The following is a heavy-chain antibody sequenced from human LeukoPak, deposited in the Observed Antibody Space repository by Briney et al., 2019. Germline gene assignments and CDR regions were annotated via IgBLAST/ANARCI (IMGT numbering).Heavy chain of an antibody. CDR2: INPSGGST. D-gene: IGHD3-22*01. CDR1: GYTFTSYY. Sequence: GASVKASCKASGYTFTSYYMHWVRQAPGQGLEWMGIINPSGGSTSYAQKFQGRVTMTRDTSTSTVYMELSSLRSEDTAVYYCATDRPDTYYYDSSGYYGFGYWGQGTLATVSS. CDR3: ATDRPDTYYYDSSGYYGFGY. V-gene: IGHV1-46*01. J-gene: IGHJ4*02.